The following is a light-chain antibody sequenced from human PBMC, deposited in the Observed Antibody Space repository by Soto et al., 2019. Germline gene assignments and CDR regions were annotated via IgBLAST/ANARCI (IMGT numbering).Light chain of an antibody. V-gene: IGLV2-14*01. Sequence: QSALTQPASVSGSPEQSITISCTGTSSDVGGYNYVSWYQQHPGKAPKLMIYEVSNRPSGVSNRFSGSRSGNTASLTISGLQAEDEAEYYCNSYTSSSTFVFGTRTKLTVL. CDR3: NSYTSSSTFV. CDR1: SSDVGGYNY. J-gene: IGLJ1*01. CDR2: EVS.